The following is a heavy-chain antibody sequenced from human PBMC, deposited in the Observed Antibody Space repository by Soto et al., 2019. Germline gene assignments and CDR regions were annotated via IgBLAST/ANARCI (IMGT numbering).Heavy chain of an antibody. V-gene: IGHV3-23*01. CDR1: GFSSSSYV. CDR3: AKGGLDF. J-gene: IGHJ4*02. Sequence: EAQLLDSGGGLVQPGGSLRLSCAASGFSSSSYVMGWVRQTPGKGLEWVSGIGGGGGRTYYADSVQGRFTISRDNSKNTLYLQMNSLRAEDTAVYYWAKGGLDFWGQGTLVTVSS. CDR2: IGGGGGRT.